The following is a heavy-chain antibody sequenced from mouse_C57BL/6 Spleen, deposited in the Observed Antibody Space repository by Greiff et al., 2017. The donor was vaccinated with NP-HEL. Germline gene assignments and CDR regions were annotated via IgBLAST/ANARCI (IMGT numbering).Heavy chain of an antibody. V-gene: IGHV1-54*01. Sequence: VQLQESGAELVRPGTSVKVSCKASGYAFTNYLIEWVKQRPGQGLEWIGVINPGSGGTNYNEKFKGKATLTADKSSSTAYMQLSSLTSEDSAVYFCARSSYYGSRIGYYFDDWGQGTTLTVSS. J-gene: IGHJ2*01. D-gene: IGHD1-1*01. CDR1: GYAFTNYL. CDR3: ARSSYYGSRIGYYFDD. CDR2: INPGSGGT.